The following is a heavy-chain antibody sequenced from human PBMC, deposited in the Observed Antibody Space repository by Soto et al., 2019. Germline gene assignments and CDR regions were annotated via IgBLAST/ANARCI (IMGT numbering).Heavy chain of an antibody. D-gene: IGHD3-10*01. CDR3: ARDLRGRGSGRFDP. CDR2: IYYSGVT. Sequence: QVQLQESGPGLVKPSQTLSLTCTVSGDSITSGGYYWTWIRQYPGKGLEYIGCIYYSGVTYYNPSLKRRVTISVDTSTNQFSLKLSSVTAAYTAMYYCARDLRGRGSGRFDPWGQGTLVTVSS. J-gene: IGHJ5*02. CDR1: GDSITSGGYY. V-gene: IGHV4-31*03.